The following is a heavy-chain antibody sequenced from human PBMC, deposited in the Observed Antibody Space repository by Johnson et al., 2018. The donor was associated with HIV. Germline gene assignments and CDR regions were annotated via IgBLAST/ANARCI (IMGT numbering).Heavy chain of an antibody. Sequence: QVQLVESGGGLVKPGGSLRLSCAASGFTFSDYYMSWIRQAPGKGLEWVSYISSSGSTIYYADSVKGRFTISRANAKNSLYLQMNSLRAEDTAVYYCARDPYYYDSSGYYYGNDAFDIWGQGTMVTVSS. D-gene: IGHD3-22*01. CDR2: ISSSGSTI. CDR1: GFTFSDYY. V-gene: IGHV3-11*04. J-gene: IGHJ3*02. CDR3: ARDPYYYDSSGYYYGNDAFDI.